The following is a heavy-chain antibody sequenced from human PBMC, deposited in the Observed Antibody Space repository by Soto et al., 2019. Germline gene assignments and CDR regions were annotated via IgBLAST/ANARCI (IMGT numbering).Heavy chain of an antibody. CDR1: GFTFSSYA. D-gene: IGHD3-3*01. CDR3: ARVRSDFWSGYYPFYYYYYGMDV. Sequence: VGSLRLSCAASGFTFSSYAMHWVRQAPGKGLEWVAVISYDGSNKYYADSVKGRFTISRDNSKNTLYLQMNSLRAEDTAVYYCARVRSDFWSGYYPFYYYYYGMDVWGQGTTVTVSS. CDR2: ISYDGSNK. V-gene: IGHV3-30-3*01. J-gene: IGHJ6*02.